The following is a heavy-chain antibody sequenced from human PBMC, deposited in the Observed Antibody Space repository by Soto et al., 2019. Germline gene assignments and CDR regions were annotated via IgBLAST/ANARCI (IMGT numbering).Heavy chain of an antibody. CDR3: AKDGGYNWNYEVWGDY. V-gene: IGHV3-23*01. CDR1: GVTFSSYA. J-gene: IGHJ4*02. CDR2: SSGSGGST. Sequence: EVQLLESGGGLVQPGGSLRLSCAASGVTFSSYAMSWVRQAPGKGLDWGSASSGSGGSTYYADSVKGRFTISRDNSKNTLYLQMNSLRAEDTAVYYCAKDGGYNWNYEVWGDYWGQGNLVTVSS. D-gene: IGHD1-7*01.